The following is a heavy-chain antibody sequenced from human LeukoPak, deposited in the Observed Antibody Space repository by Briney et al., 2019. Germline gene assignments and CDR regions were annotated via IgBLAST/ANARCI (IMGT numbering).Heavy chain of an antibody. CDR3: ARDHDRYCRGGSCSAFDY. D-gene: IGHD2-15*01. CDR2: ISSSSSYI. CDR1: GFTVSSNY. J-gene: IGHJ4*02. Sequence: GGALRLSCAASGFTVSSNYMSSVRQAPGKGLEWGSSISSSSSYIYYADSVKGRFTISRDNAKNTLYMQMNSLRAEDTAVYYCARDHDRYCRGGSCSAFDYWGQGTLVTVSS. V-gene: IGHV3-21*01.